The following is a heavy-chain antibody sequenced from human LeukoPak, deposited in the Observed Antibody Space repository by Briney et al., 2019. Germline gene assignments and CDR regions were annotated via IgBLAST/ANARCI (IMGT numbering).Heavy chain of an antibody. CDR3: ARLQSGWHPLAY. CDR2: IDPSDSYT. J-gene: IGHJ4*02. D-gene: IGHD6-19*01. V-gene: IGHV5-10-1*01. Sequence: GESLKISCKASGNIFTSYWISWVRQMPGKGLEWMGRIDPSDSYTDFSPSFQGHVTISADRSISTVYLQWSSLKASDTAMYYCARLQSGWHPLAYWGQGTLVTVSS. CDR1: GNIFTSYW.